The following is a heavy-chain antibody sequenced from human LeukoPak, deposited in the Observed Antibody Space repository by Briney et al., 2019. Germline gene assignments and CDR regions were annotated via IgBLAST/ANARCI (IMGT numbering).Heavy chain of an antibody. Sequence: GGSLRLSCTVSGFTVSSNSMSWVRQAPGKGLEWVSFIYSGTIHYSDSVKGRFTISRDNSKNTLYLQMNSLRAEDTAVYYCARGDSSGYSGSFYYWGQGTLVTVSS. D-gene: IGHD3-22*01. V-gene: IGHV3-53*01. CDR1: GFTVSSNS. CDR3: ARGDSSGYSGSFYY. CDR2: IYSGTI. J-gene: IGHJ4*02.